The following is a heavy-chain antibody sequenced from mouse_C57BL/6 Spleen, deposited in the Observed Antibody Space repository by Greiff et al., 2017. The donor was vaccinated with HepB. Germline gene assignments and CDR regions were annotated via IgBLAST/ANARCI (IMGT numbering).Heavy chain of an antibody. V-gene: IGHV1-72*01. CDR3: ARNGKSIYDGFLLDV. D-gene: IGHD2-3*01. CDR2: IDPNSGGT. CDR1: GYTFTSYW. Sequence: VQLQHPGAELVKPGASVKMSCKASGYTFTSYWITWVKQRPGQGLEWIGRIDPNSGGTKYNEKFKSKATLTVDKPSSTAYMQLSSLTSEDSAVYYCARNGKSIYDGFLLDVWGTGTTVTVSS. J-gene: IGHJ1*03.